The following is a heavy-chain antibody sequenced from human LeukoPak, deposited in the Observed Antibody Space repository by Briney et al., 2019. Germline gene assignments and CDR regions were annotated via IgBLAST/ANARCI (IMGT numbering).Heavy chain of an antibody. CDR2: ISAYNGNT. V-gene: IGHV1-18*01. J-gene: IGHJ6*02. CDR1: GYTFTSYG. CDR3: ARGPKQQLAYYYYYGMDV. Sequence: ASVKVSCKASGYTFTSYGISWVRQAPGQGLEWMGWISAYNGNTNYAQKLQGRVTMTTDTSTSTAYMELRSLRSDDTAVYYCARGPKQQLAYYYYYGMDVWGQGTTVTVSS. D-gene: IGHD6-13*01.